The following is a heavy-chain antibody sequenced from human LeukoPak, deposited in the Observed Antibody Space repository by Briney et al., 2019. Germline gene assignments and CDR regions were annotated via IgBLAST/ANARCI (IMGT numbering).Heavy chain of an antibody. CDR2: INSDGSST. CDR3: ARFYGSGSYYEYYYYGMDV. Sequence: GGSLRLSCAASGFTFSSYWMHWVRQAPGKGLVWVSRINSDGSSTSYADSVKGRFTISRDNAKNKLYLQMNSLRAEDTAVYYCARFYGSGSYYEYYYYGMDVWGQGTTVTVSS. V-gene: IGHV3-74*01. CDR1: GFTFSSYW. D-gene: IGHD3-10*01. J-gene: IGHJ6*02.